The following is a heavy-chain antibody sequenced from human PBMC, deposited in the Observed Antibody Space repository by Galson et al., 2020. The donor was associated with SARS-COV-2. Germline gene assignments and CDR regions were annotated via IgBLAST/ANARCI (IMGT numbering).Heavy chain of an antibody. CDR1: GGSISSGGYY. D-gene: IGHD3-16*02. Sequence: SETLSLTCTVSGGSISSGGYYWSWIRQPPGKGLEWIGYIYYSGSTNYNPSLKSRVTISVDTSKNQFSLKLSSVTAADTAVYYCATRPNKLMITFGGVIVDWYFDLWGRGTLVTGSS. CDR2: IYYSGST. CDR3: ATRPNKLMITFGGVIVDWYFDL. V-gene: IGHV4-61*08. J-gene: IGHJ2*01.